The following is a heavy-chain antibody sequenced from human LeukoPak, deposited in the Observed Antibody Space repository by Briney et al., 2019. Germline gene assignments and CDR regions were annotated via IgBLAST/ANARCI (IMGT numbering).Heavy chain of an antibody. J-gene: IGHJ4*02. V-gene: IGHV4-4*02. CDR3: ARWDIVATHDY. Sequence: SETLSLTCAVSGGSISSSNWWSWVRQPPGKGLEWIGEIYHSGSTNYNPSLKSRVTILVDTSKNQFSLKLSSVTAADTAVYYCARWDIVATHDYWGQGTLVTVSS. CDR1: GGSISSSNW. D-gene: IGHD5-12*01. CDR2: IYHSGST.